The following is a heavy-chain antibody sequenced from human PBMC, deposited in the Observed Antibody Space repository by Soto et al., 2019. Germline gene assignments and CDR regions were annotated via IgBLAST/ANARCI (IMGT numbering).Heavy chain of an antibody. D-gene: IGHD2-21*02. Sequence: QLQLQESGPGLVKPSETLSLTCTVSGGSISSSSYYWGWIRQPPGKGLEWIGSIYYSGSTYYNPSLKSRVTISVDTSKNQFSLKLSSVTAADTAVYYCARDHIVVVTATDYWGQGTLVTVSS. CDR1: GGSISSSSYY. CDR3: ARDHIVVVTATDY. CDR2: IYYSGST. V-gene: IGHV4-39*02. J-gene: IGHJ4*02.